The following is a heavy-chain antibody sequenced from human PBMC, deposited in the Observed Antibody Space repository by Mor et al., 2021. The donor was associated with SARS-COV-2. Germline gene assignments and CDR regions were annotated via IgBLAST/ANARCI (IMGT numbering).Heavy chain of an antibody. J-gene: IGHJ4*02. D-gene: IGHD3-10*01. CDR2: NGAGYYT. V-gene: IGHV3-74*01. CDR3: ARGSGSGTYRVY. Sequence: NGAGYYTDYADSVKGRFTISRDNAKNTLFLQMSSLRAEDTAVYYCARGSGSGTYRVYWGQGT.